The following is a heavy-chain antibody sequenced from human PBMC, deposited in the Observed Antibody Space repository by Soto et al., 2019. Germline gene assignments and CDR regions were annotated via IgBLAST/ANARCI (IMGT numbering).Heavy chain of an antibody. CDR3: ARDKGRRSGWPSSFDY. CDR2: TYYRSKWYN. CDR1: GDSVASNSAA. D-gene: IGHD6-19*01. J-gene: IGHJ4*02. Sequence: SQTLTLTCTISGDSVASNSAAWNWIRQSPSRGLEWLGRTYYRSKWYNDYAVSVKSRITINPDTSKNQFSLQLNSVTPEDTAVYYCARDKGRRSGWPSSFDYWGQGTLVTVSS. V-gene: IGHV6-1*01.